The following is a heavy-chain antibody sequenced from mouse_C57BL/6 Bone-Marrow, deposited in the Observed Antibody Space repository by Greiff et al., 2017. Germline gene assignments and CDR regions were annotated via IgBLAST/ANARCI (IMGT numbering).Heavy chain of an antibody. V-gene: IGHV1-52*01. CDR2: IDPSDSET. CDR1: GYTFTSYW. CDR3: ARESNPYYFAY. Sequence: QVQLQQPGAELVRPGSSVKLSCKTSGYTFTSYWMHWVKQRPIQGLEWIGNIDPSDSETHYNQKFKDKATLTVDKSSSTAYMQLSSLTSEDSAVYYCARESNPYYFAYWGQGTTLTVSS. D-gene: IGHD2-5*01. J-gene: IGHJ2*01.